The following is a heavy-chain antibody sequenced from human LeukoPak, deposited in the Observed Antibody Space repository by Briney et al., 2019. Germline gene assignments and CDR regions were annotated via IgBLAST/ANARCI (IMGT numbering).Heavy chain of an antibody. CDR3: ARQYFDRTGYYYFDY. J-gene: IGHJ4*02. D-gene: IGHD3-22*01. V-gene: IGHV4-39*01. CDR2: MCYSGNT. CDR1: GDAITGSSYY. Sequence: SETLSLTCTVSGDAITGSSYYWGWIRQSPGKGLEWIGSMCYSGNTYSNPSLESRVTMSADTSKNQFSLKLNSVSVADTAVYYCARQYFDRTGYYYFDYWGQGTLVIVSS.